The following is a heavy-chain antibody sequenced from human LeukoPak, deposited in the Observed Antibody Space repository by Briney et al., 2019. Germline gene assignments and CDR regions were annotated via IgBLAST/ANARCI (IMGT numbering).Heavy chain of an antibody. D-gene: IGHD4-17*01. V-gene: IGHV5-51*01. J-gene: IGHJ4*02. CDR1: GYRFTNYW. CDR3: AGLENGDYSFLYFDY. Sequence: GESLKISCKGSGYRFTNYWIGWVRQMPGKGLEWMGIIYPGDSATRYSPSFEGQVTISADKSISTAYLQWSSLKASDTAMYYCAGLENGDYSFLYFDYWGQGTLVTASS. CDR2: IYPGDSAT.